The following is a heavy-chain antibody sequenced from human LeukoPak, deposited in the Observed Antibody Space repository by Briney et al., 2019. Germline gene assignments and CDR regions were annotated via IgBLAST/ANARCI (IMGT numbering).Heavy chain of an antibody. CDR3: ARGRYPDAFDI. CDR1: GGSFSGYY. Sequence: SETLSLTCAVYGGSFSGYYWSWIRQPPGKGLEWIGEINHSGSTNYNPSLTSRVTISVDTSKNQFSLKLSSVTAADTAVYYCARGRYPDAFDIWGQGTMVTVSS. D-gene: IGHD1-1*01. V-gene: IGHV4-34*01. CDR2: INHSGST. J-gene: IGHJ3*02.